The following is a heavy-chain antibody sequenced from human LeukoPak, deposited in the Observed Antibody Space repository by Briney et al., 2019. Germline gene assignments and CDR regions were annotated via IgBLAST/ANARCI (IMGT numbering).Heavy chain of an antibody. CDR2: IYHSGST. Sequence: SETLSLTCTVSGGSISSGGYYWSWIRQPPGKGLEWIGYIYHSGSTYYNPSLKSRVTISVDRSKNQFSLKLSSVTAADTAVYYCASLIRFRGGGEWGQGTLVTVSS. CDR3: ASLIRFRGGGE. D-gene: IGHD2-15*01. CDR1: GGSISSGGYY. J-gene: IGHJ4*02. V-gene: IGHV4-30-2*01.